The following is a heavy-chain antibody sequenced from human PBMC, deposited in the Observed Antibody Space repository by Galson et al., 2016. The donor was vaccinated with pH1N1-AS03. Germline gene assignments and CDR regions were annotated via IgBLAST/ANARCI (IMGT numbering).Heavy chain of an antibody. CDR1: GDSISSSTYY. Sequence: ETLSLTCTVSGDSISSSTYYWGWIRQPPGKGLEWIGSIYSSGSTYYNPSLKIRVTTSVDTSKNQFSLKLSSLTAADTAVHYCARRHAYDSSGYYYVGYFDYWGQGTLVTVSS. CDR2: IYSSGST. D-gene: IGHD3-22*01. CDR3: ARRHAYDSSGYYYVGYFDY. V-gene: IGHV4-39*07. J-gene: IGHJ4*02.